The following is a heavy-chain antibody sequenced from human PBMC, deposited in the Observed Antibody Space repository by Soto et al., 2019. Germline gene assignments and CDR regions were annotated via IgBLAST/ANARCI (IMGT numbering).Heavy chain of an antibody. CDR2: ISSSGSTI. V-gene: IGHV3-48*03. Sequence: EVQLVESGGGLVQPGGSLRLSCAASGFTFSSYEMNWVRQAPGKGLEWVSYISSSGSTIYYADSVKGRFTISRDNAKNSLYLQMNSLRAEDTAGYYCATPYYYDSSGYDYYGMDVWGQGTTVTVSS. CDR1: GFTFSSYE. J-gene: IGHJ6*02. D-gene: IGHD3-22*01. CDR3: ATPYYYDSSGYDYYGMDV.